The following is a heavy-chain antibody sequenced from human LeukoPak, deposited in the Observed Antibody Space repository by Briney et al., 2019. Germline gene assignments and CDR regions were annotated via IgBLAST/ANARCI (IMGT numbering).Heavy chain of an antibody. J-gene: IGHJ6*04. CDR3: ARDSRVSLDV. CDR1: EYTFTGYY. Sequence: ASVKVSCKASEYTFTGYYMHWVRQAPGQGLKWMGRIDPDTGGTVYAQKFQGRVSMTRDTSVNTAYMDLSRLTSDDTAVYYCARDSRVSLDVWGKGTTVTVSS. D-gene: IGHD6-6*01. V-gene: IGHV1-2*06. CDR2: IDPDTGGT.